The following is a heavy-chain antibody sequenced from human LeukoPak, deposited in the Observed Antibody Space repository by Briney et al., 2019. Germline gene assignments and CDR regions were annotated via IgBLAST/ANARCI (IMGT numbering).Heavy chain of an antibody. J-gene: IGHJ4*02. Sequence: SETLSLTCTVSGGSISSSSYYWGWIRQPPGKGLEWIGSIYYSGSTYYNPSLKSQVTISVDTPKNQFSLKLSSVTAADTAVYYCARHKRPARYSSGWYMDYWGQGTLVTVSS. CDR1: GGSISSSSYY. D-gene: IGHD6-19*01. CDR3: ARHKRPARYSSGWYMDY. V-gene: IGHV4-39*01. CDR2: IYYSGST.